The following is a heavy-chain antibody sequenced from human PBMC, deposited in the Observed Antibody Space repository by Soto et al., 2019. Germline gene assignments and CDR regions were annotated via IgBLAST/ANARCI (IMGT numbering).Heavy chain of an antibody. V-gene: IGHV1-24*01. CDR3: ARARYYYDSSGYYLAY. J-gene: IGHJ4*02. D-gene: IGHD3-22*01. CDR1: GYTLTELS. Sequence: ASVKVSCKVSGYTLTELSMHWVRQAPGKGLEWMGGFDPEDGETNYAQKFQGRVTMTRDTSTSTAYMELSSLRSDDTAVYYCARARYYYDSSGYYLAYWGQGTLVTVSS. CDR2: FDPEDGET.